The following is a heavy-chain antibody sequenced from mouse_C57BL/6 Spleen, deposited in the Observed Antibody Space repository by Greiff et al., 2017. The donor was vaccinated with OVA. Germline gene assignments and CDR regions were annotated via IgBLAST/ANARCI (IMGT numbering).Heavy chain of an antibody. D-gene: IGHD2-1*01. V-gene: IGHV1-54*01. CDR1: GYAFTNYL. CDR3: ARSSAADGNYGVGYWYFDV. Sequence: QVQLQQSGAELVRPGTSVKVSCKASGYAFTNYLIEWVKQRPGQGLEWIGVINPGSGGTNYNEKFKGKATLTADKSSSTAYMQLSSLTSEDSAVYFCARSSAADGNYGVGYWYFDVWGTGTTVTVSS. J-gene: IGHJ1*03. CDR2: INPGSGGT.